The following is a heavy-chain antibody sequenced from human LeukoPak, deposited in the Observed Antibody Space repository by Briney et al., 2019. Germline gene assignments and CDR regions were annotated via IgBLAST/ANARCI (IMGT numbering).Heavy chain of an antibody. J-gene: IGHJ5*02. V-gene: IGHV4-34*01. CDR2: INHSGSS. CDR1: GGSLSAYY. CDR3: APRGDIEHSYVYGKWFDP. Sequence: SETLALICAVYGGSLSAYYWTWIRQPPGKGLEWIGEINHSGSSNYNSSLRSRVTISVDTSYKQFSLRLSSVTAADTAVYYCAPRGDIEHSYVYGKWFDPWGQGTRVTVSS. D-gene: IGHD5-18*01.